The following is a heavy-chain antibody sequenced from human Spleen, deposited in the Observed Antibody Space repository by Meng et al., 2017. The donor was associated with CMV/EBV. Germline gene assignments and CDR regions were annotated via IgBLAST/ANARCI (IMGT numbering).Heavy chain of an antibody. CDR1: GGTFSSYT. V-gene: IGHV1-69*16. Sequence: SVKVSCKASGGTFSSYTFSWVRQAPGQGLEWMGGILPITAPNYAQKFQGRVTITTDESTSTAYMELSSLRSEDTAVYYCARAGGIAGYSSPSHFDYWGQGTLVTVSS. D-gene: IGHD6-13*01. CDR2: ILPITAP. CDR3: ARAGGIAGYSSPSHFDY. J-gene: IGHJ4*02.